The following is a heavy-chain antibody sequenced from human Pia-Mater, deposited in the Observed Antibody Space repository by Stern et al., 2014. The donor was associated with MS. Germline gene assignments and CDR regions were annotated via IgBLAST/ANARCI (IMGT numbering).Heavy chain of an antibody. J-gene: IGHJ4*02. CDR2: FYNSGNT. Sequence: QVQLQESGPGLVKPSETLSLTCTVSGGSVTSGSYWSWIRQPPGKGLEWIGYFYNSGNTNSNLSLKSRVTISIDTSKNQFSLKLSSVTAADTAVYYCARDNSGSWLDSWGQGTLVIVSS. CDR1: GGSVTSGSY. D-gene: IGHD6-13*01. V-gene: IGHV4-61*01. CDR3: ARDNSGSWLDS.